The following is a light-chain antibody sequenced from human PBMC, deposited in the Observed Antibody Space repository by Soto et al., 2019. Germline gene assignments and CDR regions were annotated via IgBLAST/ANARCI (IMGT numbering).Light chain of an antibody. J-gene: IGLJ1*01. CDR3: GSYKSSRIDV. CDR1: SSDVGGYNY. V-gene: IGLV2-14*01. CDR2: EVS. Sequence: QSVLTQPASVSVSPGQSITISCTGTSSDVGGYNYVSWYQQHPGKAPKLMIYEVSNRPSGVSDRFSGSKSGNTASLTISGLQAEDEADYYCGSYKSSRIDVFGAGTKVTVL.